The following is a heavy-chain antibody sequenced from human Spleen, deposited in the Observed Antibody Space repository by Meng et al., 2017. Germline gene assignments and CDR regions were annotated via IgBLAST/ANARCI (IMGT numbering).Heavy chain of an antibody. CDR2: INHSGST. D-gene: IGHD4-11*01. CDR1: GGSFSDYY. CDR3: ARGPTTMAHDFDY. Sequence: LHQWVAVLFKPSETLSRTCVVSGGSFSDYYWSWIRQSPGKGLELIGEINHSGSTNYNPSLESRATISVDTSQNNLSLKLSSVTAADSAVYYCARGPTTMAHDFDYWGQGTLVTVSS. V-gene: IGHV4-34*01. J-gene: IGHJ4*02.